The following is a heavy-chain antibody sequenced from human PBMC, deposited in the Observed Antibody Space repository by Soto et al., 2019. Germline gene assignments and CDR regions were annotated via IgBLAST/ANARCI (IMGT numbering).Heavy chain of an antibody. Sequence: ASVKVSCKAYGYTLTGYYVHWVREAPGQGLEWMGWINPETGGTSYAQKFQGRVTLSRDTSINTAYLELSSLRFDDAAVYFCARERFQVISDGMDVWGQGTTVTVSS. J-gene: IGHJ6*02. D-gene: IGHD2-21*01. CDR3: ARERFQVISDGMDV. CDR2: INPETGGT. V-gene: IGHV1-2*02. CDR1: GYTLTGYY.